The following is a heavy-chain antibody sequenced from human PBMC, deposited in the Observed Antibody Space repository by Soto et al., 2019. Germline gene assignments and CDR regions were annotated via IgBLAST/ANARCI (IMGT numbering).Heavy chain of an antibody. Sequence: PSETLSLTCTVSGDSISSGDYYWSWIRQPPGKGLEWIGYMYNTGSTIYNPSLKSRVTISVDTSKNQFSLKLNSVTAADTAVYYCARDLWGYCGADCYPLDVWGQGTTVTVSS. V-gene: IGHV4-61*08. J-gene: IGHJ6*02. CDR2: MYNTGST. CDR1: GDSISSGDYY. CDR3: ARDLWGYCGADCYPLDV. D-gene: IGHD2-21*02.